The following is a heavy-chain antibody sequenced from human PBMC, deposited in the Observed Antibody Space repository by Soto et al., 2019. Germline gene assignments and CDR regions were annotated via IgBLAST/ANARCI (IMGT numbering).Heavy chain of an antibody. CDR3: ARGGGVGFGDYTTGGMDV. CDR1: GYTFTRYA. V-gene: IGHV1-3*01. CDR2: INAGNGNT. J-gene: IGHJ6*02. Sequence: ASVKVSCKASGYTFTRYAMHWVRQAPGQRLEWMGWINAGNGNTKYSQKFQGRVTIIRDTSASTAYMELSSLRSEDTAVYYCARGGGVGFGDYTTGGMDVWGQGTMVTVSS. D-gene: IGHD2-8*02.